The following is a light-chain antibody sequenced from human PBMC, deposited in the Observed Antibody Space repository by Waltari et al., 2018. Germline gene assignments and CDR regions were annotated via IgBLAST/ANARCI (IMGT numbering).Light chain of an antibody. V-gene: IGLV2-14*01. J-gene: IGLJ3*02. CDR1: SSAVGFYDF. Sequence: QSALTQPASVSGSPGQSITISCTGTSSAVGFYDFVSWFQQHPGKAPQVMIYKVNNRPSGVSNRFSGSKSANPASLTISGLQAEDEADYYCSSYTRRSYWVFGGGTQLTVL. CDR3: SSYTRRSYWV. CDR2: KVN.